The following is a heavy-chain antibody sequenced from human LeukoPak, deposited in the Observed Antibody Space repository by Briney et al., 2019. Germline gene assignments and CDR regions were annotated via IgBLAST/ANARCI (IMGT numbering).Heavy chain of an antibody. CDR1: GITFSSYS. CDR3: ARQVVAATVYVDY. J-gene: IGHJ4*02. D-gene: IGHD2-15*01. Sequence: PGGSLRLSCAAPGITFSSYSMNWVRQAPGKGLEWVSSISSSSSYIYYADSVKGRFTISRDNAKNSLYLQMNSLRAEDTAVYYCARQVVAATVYVDYWGQGTLVTVSS. CDR2: ISSSSSYI. V-gene: IGHV3-21*01.